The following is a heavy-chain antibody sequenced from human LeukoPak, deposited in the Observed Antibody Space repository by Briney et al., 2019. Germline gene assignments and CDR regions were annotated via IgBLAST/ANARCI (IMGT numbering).Heavy chain of an antibody. CDR3: ARAAASGSYFSFYYYYGMDV. V-gene: IGHV1-8*01. Sequence: ASEKVSCKASGYTFTSYDINWVRQATGQGLEWMGWMNPNSGNTGYAQKFQGRVTMTRNTSISTAYMELSSLRSEDTAVYYCARAAASGSYFSFYYYYGMDVWGQGTTVTVSS. CDR2: MNPNSGNT. D-gene: IGHD1-26*01. CDR1: GYTFTSYD. J-gene: IGHJ6*02.